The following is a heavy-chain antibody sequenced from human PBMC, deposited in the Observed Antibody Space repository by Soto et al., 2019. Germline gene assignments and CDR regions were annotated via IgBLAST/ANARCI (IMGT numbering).Heavy chain of an antibody. D-gene: IGHD6-13*01. V-gene: IGHV2-26*04. CDR2: IFLNHEK. J-gene: IGHJ5*02. CDR3: SSTYSSSLYWFDP. Sequence: QVTVKESGPVLVKPPETLTLTCTVSGFSLSNAGLGVCWFRQPPGQALEWLAHIFLNHEKSYSTSLKSRLTISKDTSKSQVVLTMTNMDPVDTATYYCSSTYSSSLYWFDPWGPGTLGTVSS. CDR1: GFSLSNAGLG.